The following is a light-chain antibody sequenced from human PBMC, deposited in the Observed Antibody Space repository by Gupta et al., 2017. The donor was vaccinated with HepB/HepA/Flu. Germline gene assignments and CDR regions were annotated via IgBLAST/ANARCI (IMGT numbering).Light chain of an antibody. CDR3: QQRNNCPFT. CDR1: QSVSSY. CDR2: DAS. J-gene: IGKJ3*01. V-gene: IGKV3-11*01. Sequence: EDELTQSPATLSLSAGDRATISCRASQSVSSYLAWYQQKPGQAPRLLIYDASNRATGIPSRFSGSGSGTDFTLTISSLQPEDFAVYYCQQRNNCPFTFGHGTKVDIK.